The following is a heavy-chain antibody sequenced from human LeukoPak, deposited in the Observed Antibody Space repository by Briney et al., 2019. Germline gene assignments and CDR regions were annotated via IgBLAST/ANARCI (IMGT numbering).Heavy chain of an antibody. D-gene: IGHD5-24*01. J-gene: IGHJ4*02. CDR2: ISAYNGNT. V-gene: IGHV1-18*01. CDR3: ARDDRVGDGHNSRSFGFDY. Sequence: ASVEVSCKASGYTFTSYGISWVRQAPGQGLEWMGWISAYNGNTNYAQKLQGRVTMTTDTSTSTAYMELRSLRSDDTAVYYCARDDRVGDGHNSRSFGFDYWGRGTLVTVSS. CDR1: GYTFTSYG.